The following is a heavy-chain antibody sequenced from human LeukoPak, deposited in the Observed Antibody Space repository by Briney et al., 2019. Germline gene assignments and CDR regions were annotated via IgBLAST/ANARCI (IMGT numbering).Heavy chain of an antibody. CDR3: VKRGSNYGPFDN. CDR2: ICYTGGDK. D-gene: IGHD5-18*01. CDR1: GFTFSSYA. J-gene: IGHJ4*02. Sequence: PGGSLRLSCATSGFTFSSYAMTWARRAPEKGLEWVSTICYTGGDKYYADSVKGRFTISRDNSRDTVYLQMNNLRAEDTAIYFCVKRGSNYGPFDNWGQGTLVTVSS. V-gene: IGHV3-23*01.